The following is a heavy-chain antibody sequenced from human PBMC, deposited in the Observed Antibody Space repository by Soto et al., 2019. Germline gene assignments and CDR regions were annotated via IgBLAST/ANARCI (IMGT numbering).Heavy chain of an antibody. V-gene: IGHV4-38-2*01. Sequence: SETLSLTCVVSNFSLSSGYYWGCIRQSPGKGLEWIASIYRSGTTSYNPSLKSRVTISVDPSKNQFSLMLTAVTAADTAVYYCARTHSGSYYSVFNYWGRGSLVTVSS. CDR3: ARTHSGSYYSVFNY. D-gene: IGHD1-26*01. CDR2: IYRSGTT. J-gene: IGHJ4*02. CDR1: NFSLSSGYY.